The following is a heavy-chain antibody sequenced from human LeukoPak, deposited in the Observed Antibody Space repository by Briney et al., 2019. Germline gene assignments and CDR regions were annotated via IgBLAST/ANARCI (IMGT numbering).Heavy chain of an antibody. CDR2: INWNGGST. J-gene: IGHJ6*03. CDR1: GFTFDDYD. D-gene: IGHD6-13*01. Sequence: PGGSLRLSCAASGFTFDDYDMSWVRQAPGKGLEWVSGINWNGGSTRYADSVKGRFTISRDNAKNSLYLQMNSLRAEEPALYYCARRNIAAAGITPYYYYMDVWGKGTTVTVS. V-gene: IGHV3-20*04. CDR3: ARRNIAAAGITPYYYYMDV.